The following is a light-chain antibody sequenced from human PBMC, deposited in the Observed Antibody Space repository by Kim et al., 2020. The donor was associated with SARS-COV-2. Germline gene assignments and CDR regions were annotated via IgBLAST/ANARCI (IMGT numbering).Light chain of an antibody. CDR1: SEHRNYA. CDR2: IDSDGTH. CDR3: QTWGGGVVL. V-gene: IGLV4-69*01. Sequence: ASVKLTCPRCSEHRNYAIAWHQQQPEKGRRFLIMIDSDGTHSKGDGIPDRFSGSRSGAERYLTISSLQPEDEADYYCQTWGGGVVLFGGGTQLTVL. J-gene: IGLJ3*02.